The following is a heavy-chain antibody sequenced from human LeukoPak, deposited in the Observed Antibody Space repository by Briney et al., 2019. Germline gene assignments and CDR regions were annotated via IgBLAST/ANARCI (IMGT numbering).Heavy chain of an antibody. CDR2: IYYSGST. V-gene: IGHV4-59*01. CDR3: ARVGLRCFDWSPEGNWFDP. D-gene: IGHD3-9*01. CDR1: GGSISSYY. Sequence: SETLSLTCTVSGGSISSYYWSWIRQPPGKGLEWIGYIYYSGSTNYNPSLKSRVTISVDTSKNQFSLKLSSVTAADTAVYYCARVGLRCFDWSPEGNWFDPWGQGTLVTVSS. J-gene: IGHJ5*02.